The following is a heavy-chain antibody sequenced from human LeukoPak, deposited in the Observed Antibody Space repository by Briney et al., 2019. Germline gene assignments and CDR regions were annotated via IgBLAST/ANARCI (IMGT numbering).Heavy chain of an antibody. CDR3: ASSSTGTTAFDY. J-gene: IGHJ4*02. CDR1: GFTFSSYS. D-gene: IGHD1-7*01. CDR2: ISSSSSYI. Sequence: GGSLRLSCAASGFTFSSYSMNWVRQAPGKGLEWVSSISSSSSYIYYADSVKGRFTISRDNAKNPLYLQMNSLRAEDTAVYYCASSSTGTTAFDYWGQGALVTVSS. V-gene: IGHV3-21*01.